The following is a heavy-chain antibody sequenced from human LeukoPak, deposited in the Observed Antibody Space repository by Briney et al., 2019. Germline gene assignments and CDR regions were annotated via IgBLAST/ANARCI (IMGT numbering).Heavy chain of an antibody. CDR2: FYHSGST. V-gene: IGHV4-38-2*02. CDR3: ARVCSSTSCYFY. J-gene: IGHJ4*02. Sequence: SETLSLTCTVSGYSISSGYYWGWIRQPPGKGLEGIGSFYHSGSTSYNPYLKSRVTISVDTSKNQFSLKLSSVTAADTAVYYCARVCSSTSCYFYWGQGTLVTVSS. CDR1: GYSISSGYY. D-gene: IGHD2-2*01.